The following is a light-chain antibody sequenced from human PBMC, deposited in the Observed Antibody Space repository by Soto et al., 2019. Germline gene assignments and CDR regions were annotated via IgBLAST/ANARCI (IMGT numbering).Light chain of an antibody. J-gene: IGLJ2*01. CDR3: SSYTSSRGVV. V-gene: IGLV2-14*01. CDR1: SSDVGGYNY. Sequence: QPALTQPASVSGSPGQSITISCTGTSSDVGGYNYVSWYQQHPGKAPKLMIYDVSNRPSGVSNRFSGSKSGNTASLTISGLQAEDEADYYCSSYTSSRGVVFGGGTKLTVL. CDR2: DVS.